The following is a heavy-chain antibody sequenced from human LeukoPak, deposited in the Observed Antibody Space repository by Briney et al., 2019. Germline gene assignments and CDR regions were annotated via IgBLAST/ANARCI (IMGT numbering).Heavy chain of an antibody. CDR1: GFTFSSYW. J-gene: IGHJ4*02. D-gene: IGHD3-10*01. CDR2: IKQDGSEK. Sequence: GGSLRLSCAASGFTFSSYWMSWVRQAPGKGLEWVANIKQDGSEKYYADSVKGRFTISRDNSKNTLYLQMNSLGAEDTAVYYCAKAPRGGGYLDYWGQGTLVTVSS. V-gene: IGHV3-7*01. CDR3: AKAPRGGGYLDY.